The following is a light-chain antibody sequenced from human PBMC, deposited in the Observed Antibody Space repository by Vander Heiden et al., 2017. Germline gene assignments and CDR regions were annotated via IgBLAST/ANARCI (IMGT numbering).Light chain of an antibody. Sequence: SYELTPPPSVSVSPRPTASITCSGDKLGDKYACWYQQKPGQSPVLVIYQDNKRPSGIPERFSGSNSGNTATLNISGTQAMDESDYYCQSWDSSSYVFGTGTKVTVL. V-gene: IGLV3-1*01. CDR2: QDN. CDR3: QSWDSSSYV. CDR1: KLGDKY. J-gene: IGLJ1*01.